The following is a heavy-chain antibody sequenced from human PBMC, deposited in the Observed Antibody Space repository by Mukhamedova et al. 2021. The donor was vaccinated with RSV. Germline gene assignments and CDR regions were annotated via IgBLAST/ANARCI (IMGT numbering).Heavy chain of an antibody. J-gene: IGHJ4*02. CDR2: IKQDGSEK. D-gene: IGHD1-26*01. CDR3: ARRPRVEPGIDY. CDR1: YW. V-gene: IGHV3-7*01. Sequence: YWMSWVRQAPGKGLEWVASIKQDGSEKYYVDPVKGRFTVSRDNAKDSLYLQMNSLRAEDTAVYYCARRPRVEPGIDYWGQGRLVT.